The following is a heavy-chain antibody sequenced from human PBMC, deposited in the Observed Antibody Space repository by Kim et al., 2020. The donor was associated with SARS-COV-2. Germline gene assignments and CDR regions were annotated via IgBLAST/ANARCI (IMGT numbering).Heavy chain of an antibody. V-gene: IGHV1-46*01. D-gene: IGHD3-22*01. J-gene: IGHJ4*02. CDR1: GYTFTIYY. Sequence: ASVKFSCKASGYTFTIYYMHWVRQAPGQGLEWMGRINPSGGSTSYAQKFQGRVTMTRDTSTSTGYMELSSLRSEDTAVYYCARGPGYYDSSGYYHEVFDYWGQGTLVSVSS. CDR2: INPSGGST. CDR3: ARGPGYYDSSGYYHEVFDY.